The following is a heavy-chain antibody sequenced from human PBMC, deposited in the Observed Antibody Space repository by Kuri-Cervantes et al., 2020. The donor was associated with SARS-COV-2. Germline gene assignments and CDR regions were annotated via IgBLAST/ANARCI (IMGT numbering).Heavy chain of an antibody. Sequence: GESLKISCAASGFTVSSNYMSWVRQAPGKGLEWVGRIKSKTDGGTTDYAAPVKGRFTISRDDSKNTLYLQMNSLKTEDTAVYYCTTDSWELVAFDIWGQGTMVTVSS. D-gene: IGHD1-26*01. CDR2: IKSKTDGGTT. V-gene: IGHV3-15*01. J-gene: IGHJ3*02. CDR3: TTDSWELVAFDI. CDR1: GFTVSSNY.